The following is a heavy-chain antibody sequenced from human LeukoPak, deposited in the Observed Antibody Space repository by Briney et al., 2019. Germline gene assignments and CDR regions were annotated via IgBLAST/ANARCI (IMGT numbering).Heavy chain of an antibody. V-gene: IGHV3-23*01. J-gene: IGHJ4*02. CDR2: ISGSGGST. D-gene: IGHD3-3*01. CDR1: GFTVSSNY. CDR3: AKENPYHDFWSGYIDY. Sequence: GGSLRLSCAASGFTVSSNYMSWVRQAPGKGLEWVSAISGSGGSTYYADSVKGRFTISRDNSKNTLYLQMNSLRAEDTAVYYCAKENPYHDFWSGYIDYWGQGTLVTVSS.